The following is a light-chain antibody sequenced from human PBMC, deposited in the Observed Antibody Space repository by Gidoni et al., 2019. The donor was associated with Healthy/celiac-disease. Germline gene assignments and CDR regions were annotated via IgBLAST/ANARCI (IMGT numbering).Light chain of an antibody. CDR2: DAS. CDR1: QSVSSN. Sequence: EIVMTQSPATLSVSPGERATLSCRASQSVSSNLAWYQQKPGQAPRLLIHDASTRATGIPARFSGSGSGTEFTLTISSLQSEDFAIYYWHQYNNWPPWTFGQGTKVEIK. J-gene: IGKJ1*01. CDR3: HQYNNWPPWT. V-gene: IGKV3-15*01.